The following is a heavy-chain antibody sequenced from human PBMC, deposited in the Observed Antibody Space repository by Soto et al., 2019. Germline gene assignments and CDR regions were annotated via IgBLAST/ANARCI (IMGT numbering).Heavy chain of an antibody. CDR2: INAGNGNT. V-gene: IGHV1-3*01. J-gene: IGHJ2*01. Sequence: QVQLVQSGAEVKKPGASVKVSCKASGYNFTSYAMHWVRQAPGQRLEWMGWINAGNGNTKYSQKFQGRVTITRDTSASTAYMGLSSLRSEDTAVYYCARGGSLYWYFDLWGRGTLVTVSS. D-gene: IGHD1-26*01. CDR3: ARGGSLYWYFDL. CDR1: GYNFTSYA.